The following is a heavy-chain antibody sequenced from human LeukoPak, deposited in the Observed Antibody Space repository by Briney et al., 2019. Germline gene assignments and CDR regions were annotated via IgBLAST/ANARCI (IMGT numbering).Heavy chain of an antibody. CDR1: GFTFSSYG. D-gene: IGHD1-1*01. CDR3: TRDAWMPSTPLDY. V-gene: IGHV3-74*01. J-gene: IGHJ4*02. CDR2: INGEGRST. Sequence: PGGSLRLSCAASGFTFSSYGMHWVRQAPGKGLVWASRINGEGRSTNYADSVKGRFTTSRDNAKNTLYLQMNSLRAEDTAVYFCTRDAWMPSTPLDYWGQGTLVTVSS.